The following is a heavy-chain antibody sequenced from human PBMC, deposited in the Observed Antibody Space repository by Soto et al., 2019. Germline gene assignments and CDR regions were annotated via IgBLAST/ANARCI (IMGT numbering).Heavy chain of an antibody. V-gene: IGHV3-23*01. CDR1: GFTFSSYA. Sequence: GGSLRLSCAASGFTFSSYAMSWVRQAPGKGLEWVSAISGSGGSTYYADSVKGRFTISRDNSENTLYLQMNSLRAEDTAVYYCAKGPRAVVPAAQLFEYWGQGTLVTVSP. D-gene: IGHD2-2*01. CDR2: ISGSGGST. J-gene: IGHJ4*02. CDR3: AKGPRAVVPAAQLFEY.